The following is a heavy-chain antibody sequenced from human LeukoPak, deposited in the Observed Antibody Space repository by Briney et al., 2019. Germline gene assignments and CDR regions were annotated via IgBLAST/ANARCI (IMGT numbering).Heavy chain of an antibody. CDR2: ISGSDDGT. CDR1: GFTFSTYA. D-gene: IGHD4-23*01. V-gene: IGHV3-23*01. Sequence: GGSLRLSCAASGFTFSTYAMSWVRQIPGKGLEWVSAISGSDDGTYYADSVKGRFTISRDNAKNSLYLQMNSLRAEDTAVYYCATDYGANSGGFDYWGQGTLVTVSS. J-gene: IGHJ4*02. CDR3: ATDYGANSGGFDY.